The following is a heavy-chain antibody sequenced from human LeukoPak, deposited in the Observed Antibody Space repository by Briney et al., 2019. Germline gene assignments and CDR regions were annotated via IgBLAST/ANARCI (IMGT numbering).Heavy chain of an antibody. CDR1: GGSISSSSYY. V-gene: IGHV4-39*01. D-gene: IGHD3-10*02. Sequence: KPSEALSLTCTVSGGSISSSSYYWGWIRQPPGKGLEWIGSIYYSGSTYYNPSLKSRVTISVDTSKNQFSLKLSSVTAADTAVYYCARHVRSPGALYYMDVWGKGTTVTVSS. CDR3: ARHVRSPGALYYMDV. J-gene: IGHJ6*03. CDR2: IYYSGST.